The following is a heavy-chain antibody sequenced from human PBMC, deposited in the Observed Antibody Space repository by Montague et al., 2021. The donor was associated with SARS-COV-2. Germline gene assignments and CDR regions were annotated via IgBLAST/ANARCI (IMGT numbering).Heavy chain of an antibody. CDR3: AREHWENYYDFWSGTNLASDYPYYGMDV. V-gene: IGHV4-38-2*02. J-gene: IGHJ6*02. CDR2: IFQSGTT. Sequence: SDTLSLTCTVSGYSISDGYYWVWIRQPPGKGLEWIGNIFQSGTTYHNPSLERRSTMSVDTSKNQFSLKLSSVTAADTAVYYCAREHWENYYDFWSGTNLASDYPYYGMDVWGQGTTVTVSS. D-gene: IGHD3-3*01. CDR1: GYSISDGYY.